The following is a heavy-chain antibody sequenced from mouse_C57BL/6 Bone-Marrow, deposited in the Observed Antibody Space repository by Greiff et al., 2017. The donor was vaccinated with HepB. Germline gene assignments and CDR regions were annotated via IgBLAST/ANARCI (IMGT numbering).Heavy chain of an antibody. V-gene: IGHV5-12*01. D-gene: IGHD3-3*01. CDR1: GFTFSDYY. J-gene: IGHJ3*01. Sequence: EVQRVESGGGLVQPGGSLKLSCAASGFTFSDYYMYWVRQTPEKRLEWVAYISNGGGSTYYPDTVKGRFTISRDNAKNTLYLQMSRLKSEDTAMYYCARHGGDPAWFAYWGQGTLVTVSA. CDR3: ARHGGDPAWFAY. CDR2: ISNGGGST.